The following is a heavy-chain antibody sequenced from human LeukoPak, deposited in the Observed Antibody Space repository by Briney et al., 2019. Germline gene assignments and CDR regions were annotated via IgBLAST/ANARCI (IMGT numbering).Heavy chain of an antibody. CDR3: AYKQLGPGDRGYYGMDV. V-gene: IGHV1-69*13. D-gene: IGHD6-6*01. Sequence: SVKVSCKASGGTFSSYAISWVRQAPGQGLEWMGGVIPIFGTANYAQKFQGRVTITADESTSTAYMELSSLRSEDTAVYYCAYKQLGPGDRGYYGMDVWGQGTTVTVSS. J-gene: IGHJ6*02. CDR2: VIPIFGTA. CDR1: GGTFSSYA.